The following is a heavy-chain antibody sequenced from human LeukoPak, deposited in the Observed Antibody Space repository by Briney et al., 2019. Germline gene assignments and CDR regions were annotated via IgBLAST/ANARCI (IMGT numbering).Heavy chain of an antibody. J-gene: IGHJ6*02. Sequence: SVKVSCKASGGTFSSYAISWVRQAPGQGLEWMGGIIPIFGTASYAQKFQGRVTITADESTSTAYMELSSLRSEDTAVYYCARTLVRKQLWTQGYYYYGMDVWGQGTTVTVSS. D-gene: IGHD5-18*01. CDR2: IIPIFGTA. CDR1: GGTFSSYA. V-gene: IGHV1-69*13. CDR3: ARTLVRKQLWTQGYYYYGMDV.